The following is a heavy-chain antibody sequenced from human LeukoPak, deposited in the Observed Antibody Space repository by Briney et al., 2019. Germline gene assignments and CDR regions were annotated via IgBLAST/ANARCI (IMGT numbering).Heavy chain of an antibody. CDR1: GYTFTTYG. D-gene: IGHD3-3*01. Sequence: ASVKVSCKASGYTFTTYGLSWVRQAPGQGLEWMGWISTYNGNTNYAQKFQGRVTMTTDTSTSTAYMELRSLRSDDTAVYYCARDPTEDFWSGFYSYFDFWGQGTLVTVSS. CDR3: ARDPTEDFWSGFYSYFDF. J-gene: IGHJ4*02. CDR2: ISTYNGNT. V-gene: IGHV1-18*01.